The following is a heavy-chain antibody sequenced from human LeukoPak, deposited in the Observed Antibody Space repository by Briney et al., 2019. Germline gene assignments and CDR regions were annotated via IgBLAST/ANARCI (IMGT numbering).Heavy chain of an antibody. D-gene: IGHD3-10*01. Sequence: PSETLSLTCTVSGGSISRYYWSWLRQPPGKGLEWIGYIYYSGSTNYNPSLKSRVTISVDTSNNQFSLKLSSVTAADTAVYYCARGSGSGSYFDYWGQGTLVTVSS. V-gene: IGHV4-59*01. CDR1: GGSISRYY. CDR3: ARGSGSGSYFDY. CDR2: IYYSGST. J-gene: IGHJ4*02.